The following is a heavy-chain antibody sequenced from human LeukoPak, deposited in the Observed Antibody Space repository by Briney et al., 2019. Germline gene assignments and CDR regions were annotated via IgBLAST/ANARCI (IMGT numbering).Heavy chain of an antibody. CDR1: GGSFSSYY. Sequence: SETLSLTCTVSGGSFSSYYWTWIRQPAGKGLEWIGRIYTSGSTNYNPSLKSRVTISVDTSKNQFSLKLSSVTAADTAVYYCASTRIVGVGSFDYWGQGTLVTVSS. J-gene: IGHJ4*02. CDR3: ASTRIVGVGSFDY. D-gene: IGHD1-26*01. CDR2: IYTSGST. V-gene: IGHV4-4*07.